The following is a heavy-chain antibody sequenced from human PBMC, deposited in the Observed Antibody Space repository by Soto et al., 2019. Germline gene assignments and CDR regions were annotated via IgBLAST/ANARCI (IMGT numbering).Heavy chain of an antibody. CDR3: AKARLNYGDYVLDY. CDR1: GFTFSSYA. D-gene: IGHD4-17*01. Sequence: GGSLRLSCAASGFTFSSYAMSWVRQAPGKGLEWVSGISWNSGSIGYADSVKGRFTISRDNAKNSLYLQMNSLRAEDTALYYCAKARLNYGDYVLDYWGQGTLVTVSS. CDR2: ISWNSGSI. V-gene: IGHV3-9*01. J-gene: IGHJ4*02.